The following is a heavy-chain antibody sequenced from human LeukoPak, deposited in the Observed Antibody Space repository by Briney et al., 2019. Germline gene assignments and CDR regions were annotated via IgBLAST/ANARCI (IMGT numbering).Heavy chain of an antibody. V-gene: IGHV4-38-2*01. CDR3: ARLWSGYNFDY. CDR1: GYSINSGYY. Sequence: PSETLSLTCAVSGYSINSGYYWGWIRQLPGKGLEWIGSLYYTGSAEYNPSLKSRLTMSMDKSKNQFSLKLNSVTAADTAVYYCARLWSGYNFDYWGQGTLVTVSS. J-gene: IGHJ4*02. CDR2: LYYTGSA. D-gene: IGHD5-24*01.